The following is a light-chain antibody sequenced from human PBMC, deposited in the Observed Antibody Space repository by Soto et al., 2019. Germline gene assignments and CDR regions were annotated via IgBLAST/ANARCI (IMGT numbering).Light chain of an antibody. J-gene: IGKJ2*01. V-gene: IGKV1-39*01. Sequence: DIQMTQSPSSLSESVGDRVTITCRASHSIDKYSNWYQQKPGKAPKVLIYAASSLASGVPSRVSGSGSGTDFTLTISSLQPEDFATYYCQQTYSAPEFTFGQGTKLEIK. CDR3: QQTYSAPEFT. CDR1: HSIDKY. CDR2: AAS.